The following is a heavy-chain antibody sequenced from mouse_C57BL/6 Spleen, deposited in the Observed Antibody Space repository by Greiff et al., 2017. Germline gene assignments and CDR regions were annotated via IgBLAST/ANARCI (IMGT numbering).Heavy chain of an antibody. D-gene: IGHD2-1*01. CDR3: ARWGYGNYVRVFDY. J-gene: IGHJ2*01. CDR1: GYSFTSYY. V-gene: IGHV1-66*01. Sequence: QVQLQQSGPELVKPGASVKISCKASGYSFTSYYIHWVKQRPGQGLEWIGWIYPGSGNTKYNEKFKGKATLTADTSSSTAYMQLSSLTSEDSAVYYCARWGYGNYVRVFDYWGQGTTLTVSS. CDR2: IYPGSGNT.